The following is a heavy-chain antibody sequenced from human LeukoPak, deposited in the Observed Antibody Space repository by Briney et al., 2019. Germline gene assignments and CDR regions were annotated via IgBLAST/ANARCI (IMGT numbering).Heavy chain of an antibody. V-gene: IGHV4-61*01. J-gene: IGHJ3*02. CDR2: IYYSGST. CDR1: GGSISSSSYY. CDR3: ARSVVVITPTLDAFDI. D-gene: IGHD3-22*01. Sequence: SETLSLTCTVSGGSISSSSYYWSWIRQPPGKGLEWIGYIYYSGSTNYNPSLKSRVTISVDTSKNQFSLKLSSVTAADTAVYYCARSVVVITPTLDAFDIWGQGTMVTVSS.